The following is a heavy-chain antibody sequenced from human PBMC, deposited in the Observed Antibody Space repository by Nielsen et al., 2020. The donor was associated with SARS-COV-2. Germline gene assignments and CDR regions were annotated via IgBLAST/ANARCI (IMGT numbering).Heavy chain of an antibody. CDR2: VSHSGST. CDR3: ARGDLVVVPSPLLGLGPIFYYFCLDV. CDR1: GGSVSSNDW. Sequence: SETLSPTCAVSGGSVSSNDWWTWVRQSPGKGLEWIGEVSHSGSTNYSPSLKSRVTLSMDKSRRQFSLRLASVSAADTADYFCARGDLVVVPSPLLGLGPIFYYFCLDVWGKGTTVIVSS. D-gene: IGHD2-2*02. J-gene: IGHJ6*03. V-gene: IGHV4-4*02.